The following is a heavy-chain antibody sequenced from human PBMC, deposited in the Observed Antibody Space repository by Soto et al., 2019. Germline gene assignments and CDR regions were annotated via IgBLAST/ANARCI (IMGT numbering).Heavy chain of an antibody. CDR2: IYPGDSDT. Sequence: PGECLKISCKGSGYSFISHWIGWVRQMPGKGLEWMGIIYPGDSDTKYSPSFQGQVTISADKSITTTYLQWSSLKASDTAMYFCARLSSYGDYLDYWGQGTLVTVSS. CDR1: GYSFISHW. J-gene: IGHJ4*02. V-gene: IGHV5-51*01. CDR3: ARLSSYGDYLDY. D-gene: IGHD4-17*01.